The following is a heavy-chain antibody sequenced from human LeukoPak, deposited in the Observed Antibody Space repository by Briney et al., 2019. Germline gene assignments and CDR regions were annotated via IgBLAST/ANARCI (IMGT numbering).Heavy chain of an antibody. J-gene: IGHJ6*03. D-gene: IGHD4-17*01. CDR1: GFTFSSYS. CDR2: ISSSSSTI. V-gene: IGHV3-48*01. CDR3: ARKGDYEYYYYYYYMDV. Sequence: QPGGSLRLSCAASGFTFSSYSMTWVRQAPGKGLEWVSYISSSSSTIYYADSVKGRFTISRDNAKNSLYLQMNSLRAEDTAVYYCARKGDYEYYYYYYYMDVWGKGTTVTVSS.